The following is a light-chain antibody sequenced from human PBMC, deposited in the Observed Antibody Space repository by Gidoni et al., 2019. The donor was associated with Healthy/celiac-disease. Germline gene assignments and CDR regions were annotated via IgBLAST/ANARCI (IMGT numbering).Light chain of an antibody. J-gene: IGLJ2*01. CDR2: EVS. Sequence: QSALTQPASVSGSPGQSITISCTGTSSDVGSYNYVSWYQQHPGKAPKLMIYEVSNRPSGVSKRFSGSKSGNTASLTISGLQAEDEADYYCSSYTSSSTLGFGGGTKLTVL. CDR1: SSDVGSYNY. CDR3: SSYTSSSTLG. V-gene: IGLV2-14*01.